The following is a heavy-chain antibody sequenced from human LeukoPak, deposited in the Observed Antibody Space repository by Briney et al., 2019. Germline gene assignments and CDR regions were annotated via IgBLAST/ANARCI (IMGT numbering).Heavy chain of an antibody. CDR1: GFTFSSYA. Sequence: GGSLRLSCAASGFTFSSYAMSWVRQAPGKGLEWVSAISGSGGSTYYADSVKGRFTISRDNSKNTLYLQMNSLRAEDTAVYYCAKDTGYISSYLPDYWGQGTLVTVSS. J-gene: IGHJ4*02. CDR3: AKDTGYISSYLPDY. V-gene: IGHV3-23*01. CDR2: ISGSGGST. D-gene: IGHD6-13*01.